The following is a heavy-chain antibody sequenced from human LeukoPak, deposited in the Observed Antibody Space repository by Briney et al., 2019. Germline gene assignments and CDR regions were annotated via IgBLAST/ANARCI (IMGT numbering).Heavy chain of an antibody. Sequence: SVKVSCKASGGTFSSYAISWVRQAPGQGLEWMGGIIPTFGTANYAQKFQGRVTITADESTSTAYMELSSLRSEDTAVYYCARDLCYCSSTSCCSGWFDPWGQGTLVTVSS. CDR3: ARDLCYCSSTSCCSGWFDP. V-gene: IGHV1-69*13. J-gene: IGHJ5*02. CDR2: IIPTFGTA. D-gene: IGHD2-2*01. CDR1: GGTFSSYA.